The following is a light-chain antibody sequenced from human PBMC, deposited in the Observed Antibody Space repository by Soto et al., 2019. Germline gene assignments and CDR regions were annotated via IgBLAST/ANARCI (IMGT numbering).Light chain of an antibody. J-gene: IGKJ5*01. CDR1: EGVGSS. Sequence: ETVMTQSPATLSVSPGERVTLSCRASEGVGSSLAWYQQKPGQAPRVIIYGASTRATGIPARFSGSGSGTEFTLTISSLQSEDFAVYYCQQYNNWPPRGDTFGQGTRLEIK. CDR2: GAS. V-gene: IGKV3-15*01. CDR3: QQYNNWPPRGDT.